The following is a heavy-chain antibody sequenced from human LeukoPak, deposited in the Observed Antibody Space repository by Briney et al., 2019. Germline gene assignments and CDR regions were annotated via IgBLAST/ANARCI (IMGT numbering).Heavy chain of an antibody. Sequence: PGGSLRLSCVASGYTFSSHGMHWFRQSPGKGLEWVSAIWYDGSRQLYAESVKGRFTISRDDSENTLYLQMNSLRGEDTAFYYCARDDGFGDCIYWGQGTQVTVSS. V-gene: IGHV3-33*01. CDR3: ARDDGFGDCIY. CDR2: IWYDGSRQ. CDR1: GYTFSSHG. D-gene: IGHD2-21*02. J-gene: IGHJ4*02.